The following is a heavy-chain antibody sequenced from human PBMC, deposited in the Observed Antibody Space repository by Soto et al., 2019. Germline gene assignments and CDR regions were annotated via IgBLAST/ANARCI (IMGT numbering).Heavy chain of an antibody. Sequence: LRLSCVVSVFTFSNVWMSLVRQAPGKGLEWVGRIKSKTDGGTTNYAAPVKGRFTISRDDSKNTLYLQMNSLKTEDTAVYFCSTAPISLWGQGTLVTVSS. CDR3: STAPISL. V-gene: IGHV3-15*01. CDR2: IKSKTDGGTT. CDR1: VFTFSNVW. J-gene: IGHJ4*02.